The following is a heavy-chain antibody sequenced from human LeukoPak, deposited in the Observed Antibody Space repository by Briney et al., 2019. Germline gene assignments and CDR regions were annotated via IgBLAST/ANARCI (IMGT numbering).Heavy chain of an antibody. CDR2: IIPIFGTV. J-gene: IGHJ5*02. D-gene: IGHD5-12*01. CDR3: AKGRASAGGYSGYDWGDWFDP. V-gene: IGHV1-69*06. CDR1: GGTFSSYA. Sequence: SVKVSCKASGGTFSSYAISWVRQAPGQGLEWMGGIIPIFGTVNYAQKFQGRVTITADKSTSTAYMELSSLRSEDTAVYYCAKGRASAGGYSGYDWGDWFDPWGQGTLVTVSS.